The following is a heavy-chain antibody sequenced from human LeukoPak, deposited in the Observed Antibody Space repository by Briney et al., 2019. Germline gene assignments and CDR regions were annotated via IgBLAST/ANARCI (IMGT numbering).Heavy chain of an antibody. V-gene: IGHV4-34*01. CDR3: ARLVRSSSWYGPTLLDY. CDR1: GGSIRSYY. D-gene: IGHD6-13*01. CDR2: INHSGST. J-gene: IGHJ4*02. Sequence: PSETLSLTCSVSGGSIRSYYWSWIRQLPGKGLEWIGEINHSGSTNYNPSLKSRVTISVDTSKNQFSLKLSSVTAADTAVYYCARLVRSSSWYGPTLLDYWGQGTLVTVSS.